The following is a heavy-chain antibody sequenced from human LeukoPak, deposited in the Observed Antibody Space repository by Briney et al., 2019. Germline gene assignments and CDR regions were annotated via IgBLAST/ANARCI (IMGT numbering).Heavy chain of an antibody. CDR3: VRRTAIHFDY. CDR1: GFTFSSYA. CDR2: ISGSASST. J-gene: IGHJ4*02. D-gene: IGHD2-21*02. V-gene: IGHV3-23*01. Sequence: GGSLRLSCAASGFTFSSYAMSWVRQAPGKGLEWVSIISGSASSTYYADSVKGRFTISRDNSKNTLYLQMNSLRAEDTAVFYCVRRTAIHFDYWGQGTLVTVSS.